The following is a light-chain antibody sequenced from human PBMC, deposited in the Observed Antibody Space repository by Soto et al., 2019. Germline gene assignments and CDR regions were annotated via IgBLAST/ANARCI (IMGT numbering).Light chain of an antibody. CDR2: KAS. J-gene: IGKJ1*01. CDR1: QSISSW. Sequence: DIQMTQSPSTLSASVGDRVTITCRASQSISSWLAWYQQKPRKAPKLLIYKASSLESGVPSRFSGSGSGTEFTLTVSSLQPDDFTTYYCQQYNSYWTFGQGIKVEIK. CDR3: QQYNSYWT. V-gene: IGKV1-5*03.